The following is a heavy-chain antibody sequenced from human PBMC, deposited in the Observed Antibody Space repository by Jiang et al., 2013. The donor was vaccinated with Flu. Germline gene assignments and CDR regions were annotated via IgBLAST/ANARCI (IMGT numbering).Heavy chain of an antibody. CDR2: INHSGST. V-gene: IGHV4-34*01. Sequence: LLKPSETLSLTCAVYGGSFSGYYWSWIRQPPGKGLEWIGEINHSGSTNYNPSLKSRVTISVDTSKNQFSLKLSSVTAADTAVYYCARQTGFLEWLPDYWGQGTLVTVSS. CDR3: ARQTGFLEWLPDY. CDR1: GGSFSGYY. J-gene: IGHJ4*02. D-gene: IGHD3-3*01.